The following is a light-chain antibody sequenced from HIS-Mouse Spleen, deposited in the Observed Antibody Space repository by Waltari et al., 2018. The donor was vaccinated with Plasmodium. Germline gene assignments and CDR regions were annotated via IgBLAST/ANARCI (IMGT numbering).Light chain of an antibody. V-gene: IGKV3-15*01. CDR2: GAS. CDR1: QIVRSN. CDR3: QEYNNWPQYT. Sequence: EIVMTQSPATLSVPPGERATLSSRARQIVRSNLALYQQKPGQPPRLLIYGASTRAAGIPARFGGSGSGTEFTLTINSMQSENFAVYYCQEYNNWPQYTFGQGTKLEI. J-gene: IGKJ2*01.